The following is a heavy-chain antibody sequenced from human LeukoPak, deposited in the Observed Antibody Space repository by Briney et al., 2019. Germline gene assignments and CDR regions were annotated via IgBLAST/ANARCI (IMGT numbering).Heavy chain of an antibody. Sequence: GGSLRLSCATSGFTFSNYEMNWVRQAPGKGLEWVSYISPSGSTIYYTDSVKGRFTISTDNAKNSLYLQMNRLRAEDTAVYYCGRGGYCSGGTCYRFNAFDIWGQGTTVTVSS. CDR1: GFTFSNYE. D-gene: IGHD2-15*01. J-gene: IGHJ3*02. V-gene: IGHV3-48*03. CDR3: GRGGYCSGGTCYRFNAFDI. CDR2: ISPSGSTI.